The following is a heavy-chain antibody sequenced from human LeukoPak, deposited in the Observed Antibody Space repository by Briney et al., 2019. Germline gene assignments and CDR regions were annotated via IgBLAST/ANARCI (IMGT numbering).Heavy chain of an antibody. CDR3: AKDRGIVVVPAAIPWFDP. V-gene: IGHV3-30*18. D-gene: IGHD2-2*01. CDR1: GFTFSSYG. J-gene: IGHJ5*02. CDR2: ISYDGSNK. Sequence: PGGSLRLSCAASGFTFSSYGMHWVRQAPGKGLEWGAVISYDGSNKYYADSVKGRFTISRDNSKNTLYLQMNSLRAEDTAVYYCAKDRGIVVVPAAIPWFDPWGQGTLVTVSS.